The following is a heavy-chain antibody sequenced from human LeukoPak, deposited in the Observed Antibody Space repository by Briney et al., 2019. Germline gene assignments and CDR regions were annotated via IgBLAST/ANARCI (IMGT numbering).Heavy chain of an antibody. CDR1: GGTFSSYA. Sequence: SVKVSCKASGGTFSSYAISWVRQAPGQGLEWMGGIIPIFGTANYAQKFQGRVTITADGSTSTAYMELSSLRSEDTAVYYCARDAVIAAAVYSFDPWGQGTLVTVSS. CDR3: ARDAVIAAAVYSFDP. D-gene: IGHD6-25*01. J-gene: IGHJ5*02. V-gene: IGHV1-69*13. CDR2: IIPIFGTA.